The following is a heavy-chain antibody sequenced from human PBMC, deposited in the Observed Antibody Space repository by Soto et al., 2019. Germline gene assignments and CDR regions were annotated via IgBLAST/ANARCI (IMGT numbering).Heavy chain of an antibody. CDR3: ARVVPGAEAWFGP. J-gene: IGHJ5*02. V-gene: IGHV1-18*01. D-gene: IGHD2-2*01. CDR1: GYTFSNYG. Sequence: QVQLVQSGGEVKRPGASVKVSCKTSGYTFSNYGITWVRQAPGQPLEWLGGISLYSDGTNYAQKFQGRVSMTTDTSTTTACMELRSLRSDDTAVDYCARVVPGAEAWFGPWGQGTLVTVSS. CDR2: ISLYSDGT.